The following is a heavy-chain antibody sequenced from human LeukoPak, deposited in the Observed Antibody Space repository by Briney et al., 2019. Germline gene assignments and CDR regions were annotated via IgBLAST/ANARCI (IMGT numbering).Heavy chain of an antibody. V-gene: IGHV1-2*02. CDR3: ARSIAAAGRRVDY. CDR1: GYTFTGYY. D-gene: IGHD6-13*01. J-gene: IGHJ4*02. Sequence: ASVKVSCKASGYTFTGYYMHWVRQAPGQGLEWMGWINPNSGGTNYAQKFQGRVTMTRDTSISTAYMELSRLRSDDTAVYYCARSIAAAGRRVDYWGQGTPVTVSS. CDR2: INPNSGGT.